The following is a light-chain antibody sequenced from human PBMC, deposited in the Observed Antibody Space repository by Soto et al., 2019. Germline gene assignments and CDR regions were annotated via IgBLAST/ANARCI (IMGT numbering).Light chain of an antibody. CDR1: SSNIGNHY. CDR2: KNN. Sequence: QSVLTQRPSASGTPGQRVTISCSGSSSNIGNHYVSWYQQLPGTAPKLLIYKNNQRPSGVPDRFSGSMSGTSASLAISGLRSEDEADYYCTSYAGTYSFFYVFGTGTKVNV. J-gene: IGLJ1*01. CDR3: TSYAGTYSFFYV. V-gene: IGLV1-47*01.